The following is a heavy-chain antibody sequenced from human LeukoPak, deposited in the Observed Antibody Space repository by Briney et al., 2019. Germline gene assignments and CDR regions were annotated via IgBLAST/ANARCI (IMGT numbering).Heavy chain of an antibody. CDR3: ARGPYSYDSSGAFDI. D-gene: IGHD3-22*01. CDR2: ISSSGRT. Sequence: SETLSLTYTVSGHSISSGVYLWSWIRQPAGRGLEWIGRISSSGRTNYNPSLKSRVTISVDTSKNQFSLKLSSVTAADTAVYFCARGPYSYDSSGAFDIWGQGT. J-gene: IGHJ3*02. CDR1: GHSISSGVYL. V-gene: IGHV4-61*02.